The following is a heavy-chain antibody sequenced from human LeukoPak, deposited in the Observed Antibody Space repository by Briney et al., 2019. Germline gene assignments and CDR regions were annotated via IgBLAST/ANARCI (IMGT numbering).Heavy chain of an antibody. CDR2: IYYSGST. CDR3: ARYCSSTSCSLYWAFDI. Sequence: PSETLSLTCTVSGGSISSGDYYWSWIRQPPGKGLEWIGYIYYSGSTYYNPSLKSRVTISVDTSKNQFSLKLSSVTAADTAVYYCARYCSSTSCSLYWAFDIWGQGTMVTVSS. CDR1: GGSISSGDYY. D-gene: IGHD2-2*01. V-gene: IGHV4-30-4*08. J-gene: IGHJ3*02.